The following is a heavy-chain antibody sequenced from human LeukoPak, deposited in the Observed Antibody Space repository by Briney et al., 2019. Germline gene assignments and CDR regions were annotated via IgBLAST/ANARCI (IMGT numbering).Heavy chain of an antibody. CDR3: ARQWMVRGVDDAFDI. D-gene: IGHD3-10*01. J-gene: IGHJ3*02. V-gene: IGHV4-59*01. CDR1: GGSISTYY. Sequence: PSETLSLTCTDSGGSISTYYWSWIRQPPGKGPEWIGYIHSSGSTSYNPSLKSRVTLSVDTSKNQFSLRVNSVTAADTAVYYCARQWMVRGVDDAFDIWGQGTMVTVSS. CDR2: IHSSGST.